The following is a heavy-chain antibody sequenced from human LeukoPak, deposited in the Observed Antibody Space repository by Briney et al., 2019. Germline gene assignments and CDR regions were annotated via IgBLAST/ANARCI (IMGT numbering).Heavy chain of an antibody. J-gene: IGHJ3*02. CDR2: MNPNSGNT. V-gene: IGHV1-8*01. D-gene: IGHD3-22*01. Sequence: ASVKVSCKASGYTFTSYDINWVRQATGQGLEWMGWMNPNSGNTGYAQKFQGRVTMTRNTSISTAYMELSSLRAEDTALYYCARGPDYDSSGSPMDAFDIWGQGTMVTVSS. CDR3: ARGPDYDSSGSPMDAFDI. CDR1: GYTFTSYD.